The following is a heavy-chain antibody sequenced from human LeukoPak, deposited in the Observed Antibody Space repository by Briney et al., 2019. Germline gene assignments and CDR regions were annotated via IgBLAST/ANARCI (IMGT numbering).Heavy chain of an antibody. D-gene: IGHD2-15*01. CDR1: GFTFSSYG. CDR2: ISYDGSNK. V-gene: IGHV3-30*03. Sequence: GGSLRLSCAASGFTFSSYGMHWVRQAPGKGLEWVAVISYDGSNKYYADSVKGRFTISRDNAKNMLYLQLNSLRVEDTAVYYCARDQLYCSGGYCYKDYWGQGTLVTVSS. CDR3: ARDQLYCSGGYCYKDY. J-gene: IGHJ4*02.